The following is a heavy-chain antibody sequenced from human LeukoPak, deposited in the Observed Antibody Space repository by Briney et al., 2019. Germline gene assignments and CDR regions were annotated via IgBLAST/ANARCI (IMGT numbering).Heavy chain of an antibody. Sequence: SETLSLTCAVSGYSISSGYYWGWIRQPPGKGQEWIGSIYHSGSTYYNPSLKSRVTISVDTSKNQFSLKLSSVTAADTAVYYCATHNDFWSGYYAYYFDYWGQGTLVTVSS. J-gene: IGHJ4*02. CDR2: IYHSGST. V-gene: IGHV4-38-2*01. D-gene: IGHD3-3*01. CDR1: GYSISSGYY. CDR3: ATHNDFWSGYYAYYFDY.